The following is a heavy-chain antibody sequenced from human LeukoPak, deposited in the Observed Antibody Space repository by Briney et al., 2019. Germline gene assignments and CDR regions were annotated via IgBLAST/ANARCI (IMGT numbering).Heavy chain of an antibody. J-gene: IGHJ4*02. Sequence: SVNVSFKASGYTYITYGISGVGQARCQGVEWMGWINPHTGDTKHAQLLHDTVTMTANPFKDPADMELRSLRSDDTAVYYWARGDFAFDSWRQGALVTVS. CDR3: ARGDFAFDS. V-gene: IGHV1-18*04. D-gene: IGHD2-21*01. CDR2: INPHTGDT. CDR1: GYTYITYG.